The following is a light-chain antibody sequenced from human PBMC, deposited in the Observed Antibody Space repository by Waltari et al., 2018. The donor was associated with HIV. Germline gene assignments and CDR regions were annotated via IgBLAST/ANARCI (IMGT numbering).Light chain of an antibody. CDR1: CSKNGNTH. V-gene: IGLV1-47*02. J-gene: IGLJ2*01. CDR3: AAWGDSLSGV. CDR2: SNN. Sequence: QSVLTQPHSQSGPPGQRLTISCSGGCSKNGNTHVYWYQQFPGTAPELLIYSNNRRASGVPDRFSGSKSGTSASLVISVLRSEDEADYYCAAWGDSLSGVFGGGTKVTVL.